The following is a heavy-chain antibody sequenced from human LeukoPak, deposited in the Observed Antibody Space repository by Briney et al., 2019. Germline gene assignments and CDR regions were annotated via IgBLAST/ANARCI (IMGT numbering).Heavy chain of an antibody. CDR2: VYYSGYS. D-gene: IGHD2-21*01. J-gene: IGHJ4*02. V-gene: IGHV4-59*08. CDR3: ARHSIASDGARLFDY. CDR1: GGSITSYY. Sequence: SETLSLTCTVSGGSITSYYWAWLRQPPEKGLEWIGYVYYSGYSNYNPSLKSRVSMSVDTSMNQFSLKLASVTAADTAVYYCARHSIASDGARLFDYWGRGTLVTVSS.